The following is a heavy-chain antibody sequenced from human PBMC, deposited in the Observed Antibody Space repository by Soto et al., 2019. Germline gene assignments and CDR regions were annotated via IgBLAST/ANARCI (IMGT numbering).Heavy chain of an antibody. CDR3: ARDMSYGDFGRNWFDP. CDR1: GFTFNDFY. V-gene: IGHV3-11*01. Sequence: QLQLVESGGGLVKPGGSLRLSCAASGFTFNDFYMIWFRQAPGRGLEWLAYINNRGDDIYYADSVRGRFTTSRDNGKNSLYLQMNSLRVVDTALYFCARDMSYGDFGRNWFDPWGQGTPVTVSA. D-gene: IGHD2-21*02. J-gene: IGHJ5*02. CDR2: INNRGDDI.